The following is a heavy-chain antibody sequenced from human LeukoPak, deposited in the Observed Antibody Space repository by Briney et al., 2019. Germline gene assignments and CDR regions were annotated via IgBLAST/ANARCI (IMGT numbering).Heavy chain of an antibody. CDR3: AREWGGDSTFFDY. D-gene: IGHD4-17*01. V-gene: IGHV3-7*01. CDR1: GFTFSNYW. Sequence: PGGSLRLSCEGSGFTFSNYWMGWVRQAPGKGLQWVANIKTDGSEKYYVDSVKGRFTISRDNAKNSLSLQMNSLRAEDTAVYYCAREWGGDSTFFDYWGQGTLVTVSS. J-gene: IGHJ4*02. CDR2: IKTDGSEK.